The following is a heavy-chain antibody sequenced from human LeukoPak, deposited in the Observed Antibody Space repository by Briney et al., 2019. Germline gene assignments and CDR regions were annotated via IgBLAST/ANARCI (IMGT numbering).Heavy chain of an antibody. CDR2: IYPGDSDT. Sequence: GESLKISCKASGYSFTTYWIAWVRQMPGKGLEWMGIIYPGDSDTRYSPSFQGQVTISVDESISTAYLQWSRLKASDTAMYYCARLLSAVIYFDYWGQGTLVTVSS. V-gene: IGHV5-51*01. J-gene: IGHJ4*02. CDR3: ARLLSAVIYFDY. CDR1: GYSFTTYW. D-gene: IGHD2/OR15-2a*01.